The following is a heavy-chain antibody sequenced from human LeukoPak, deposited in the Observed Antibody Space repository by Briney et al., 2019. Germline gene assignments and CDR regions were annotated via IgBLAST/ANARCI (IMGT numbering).Heavy chain of an antibody. Sequence: SETLSLTCTVSGGSISSYYWGWIRQPPGKGLEWIGSISHSGNTYYNPSLKSRVTISVDRSKNQFSLKLSSVTAADTAVYYCARPLYCSGGSCSDYWGQGTLVTVSS. CDR2: ISHSGNT. CDR1: GGSISSYY. CDR3: ARPLYCSGGSCSDY. J-gene: IGHJ4*02. V-gene: IGHV4-39*01. D-gene: IGHD2-15*01.